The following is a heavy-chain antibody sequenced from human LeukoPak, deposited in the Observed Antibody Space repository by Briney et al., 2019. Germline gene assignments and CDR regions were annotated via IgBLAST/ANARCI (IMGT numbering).Heavy chain of an antibody. CDR2: FNPTYSIP. Sequence: GASVKVSCKASGYTSSNYCIHWLRQAPGQGFEWMGLFNPTYSIPIYAQTFEGRVTMTSDMSTSTFYMELSTLRSEDTAVYFCAKDPRNILTGDFDDFDIWGQGTMVIVSS. CDR1: GYTSSNYC. J-gene: IGHJ3*02. CDR3: AKDPRNILTGDFDDFDI. D-gene: IGHD3-9*01. V-gene: IGHV1-46*01.